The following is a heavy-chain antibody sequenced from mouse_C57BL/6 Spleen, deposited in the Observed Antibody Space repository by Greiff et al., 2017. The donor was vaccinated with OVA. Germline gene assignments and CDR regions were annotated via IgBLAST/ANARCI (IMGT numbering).Heavy chain of an antibody. V-gene: IGHV1-81*01. Sequence: QVQLKQSGAELARPGASVKLSCKASGYTFTSYGISWVKQRTGQGLEWIGEIYPRSGNTYYNEKFKGKATLTADKSSSTAYMELRSLTSEDSAVYFCARIITTLERVDYWGQGTTLTVSS. CDR2: IYPRSGNT. CDR1: GYTFTSYG. D-gene: IGHD1-2*01. CDR3: ARIITTLERVDY. J-gene: IGHJ2*01.